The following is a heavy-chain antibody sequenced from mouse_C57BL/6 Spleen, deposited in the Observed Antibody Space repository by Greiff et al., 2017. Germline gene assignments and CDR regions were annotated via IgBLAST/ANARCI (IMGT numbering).Heavy chain of an antibody. V-gene: IGHV14-1*01. CDR1: GFNIKDYY. D-gene: IGHD2-2*01. J-gene: IGHJ2*01. Sequence: VQLQQSGAELVRPGASVKLSCTASGFNIKDYYMHWVKQRPEQGLEWIGRIDPEDGDTEYTPKFQGKATMTADTSSNTAYLQLSSLTSEDTAVYYCTTYGYDGYFDYWGQGTTLTVSS. CDR3: TTYGYDGYFDY. CDR2: IDPEDGDT.